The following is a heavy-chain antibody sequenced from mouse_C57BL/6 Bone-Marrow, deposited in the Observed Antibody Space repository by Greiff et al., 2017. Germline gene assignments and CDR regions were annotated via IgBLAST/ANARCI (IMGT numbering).Heavy chain of an antibody. V-gene: IGHV1-53*01. J-gene: IGHJ2*01. CDR1: GYTFTSYW. CDR3: ARAGYLDY. Sequence: VQLQQPGPELVKPGASVKLSCKASGYTFTSYWLHWVKQRPGQGLEWIGNINPSNGGTNYNEKFKSKATLTVDKSSSTAYMQRSSLNSEDAAVYYCARAGYLDYWGQGTTLTVSS. CDR2: INPSNGGT.